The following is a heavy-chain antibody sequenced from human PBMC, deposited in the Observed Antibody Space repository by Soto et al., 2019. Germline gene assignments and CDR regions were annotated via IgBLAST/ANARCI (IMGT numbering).Heavy chain of an antibody. V-gene: IGHV1-18*01. CDR3: ARDNDLLDFWSCYYKTAYNLFDP. Sequence: QVQLVQSGAEVKKPGASVKVSGKSSGYTFTSYGISWERQAPGQGLEWMGWISAYNGNTNYAQKLQGRVTMTTDTSTSTAYMELRSLRSDDTAVYYCARDNDLLDFWSCYYKTAYNLFDPWGQGTLVTVSS. CDR1: GYTFTSYG. J-gene: IGHJ5*02. CDR2: ISAYNGNT. D-gene: IGHD3-3*01.